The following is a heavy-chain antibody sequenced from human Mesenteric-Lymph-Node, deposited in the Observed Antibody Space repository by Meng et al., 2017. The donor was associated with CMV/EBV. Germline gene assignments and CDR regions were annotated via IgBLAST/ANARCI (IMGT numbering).Heavy chain of an antibody. V-gene: IGHV4-34*01. CDR1: GGSFSGYY. J-gene: IGHJ6*02. Sequence: GSLRLSCAVYGGSFSGYYWSWIRQPPGKGLQWIGEVNHSGSINYNPSLKSRVSISVDTSKTQVSLKVSSVTAADTAVYYCVRGRRNSGFDYNNYYDGMDVWGQGTTVTVSS. CDR3: VRGRRNSGFDYNNYYDGMDV. D-gene: IGHD4-11*01. CDR2: VNHSGSI.